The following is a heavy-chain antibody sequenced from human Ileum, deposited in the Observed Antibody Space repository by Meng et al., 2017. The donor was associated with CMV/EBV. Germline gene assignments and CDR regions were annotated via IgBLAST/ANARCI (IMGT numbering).Heavy chain of an antibody. CDR2: MYSDGAT. CDR3: ARSAAAPGDS. J-gene: IGHJ5*01. CDR1: GFVVNSNY. D-gene: IGHD2-15*01. Sequence: GESLKISCAASGFVVNSNYMNWVRQAPGKGLEWVSVMYSDGATYYADSVRGRFTISRDNAKNSLYLQMDSLRVEDTAIYYCARSAAAPGDSWGQGTLVTVSS. V-gene: IGHV3-66*01.